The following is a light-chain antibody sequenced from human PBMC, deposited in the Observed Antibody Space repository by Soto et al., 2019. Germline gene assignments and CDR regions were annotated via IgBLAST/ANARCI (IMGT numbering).Light chain of an antibody. CDR1: RSNIGGGY. J-gene: IGLJ2*01. Sequence: QSVLTQPPSASGTPGQRVTISCSGSRSNIGGGYVYWYHQLPGTAPKLLIYDNYKRPSGIPDRFSGSKSGTSATLGITGLQTGDEADYYCGTWDNSLSGGVFGGGTKLTVL. CDR2: DNY. CDR3: GTWDNSLSGGV. V-gene: IGLV1-51*01.